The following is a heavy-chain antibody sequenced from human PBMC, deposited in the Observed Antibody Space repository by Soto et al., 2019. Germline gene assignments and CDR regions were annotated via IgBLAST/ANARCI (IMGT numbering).Heavy chain of an antibody. D-gene: IGHD6-19*01. Sequence: AASVKVSCKASGYTFTGYYMHWVIQAPGQGVERMGWINPNSGGTNYAQKFQGRVTMTRDTPISTAYRELSRLKSDETAVYYCARAPGRIAVWHTENDYWEQGPQIAAST. CDR2: INPNSGGT. V-gene: IGHV1-2*02. J-gene: IGHJ4*02. CDR1: GYTFTGYY. CDR3: ARAPGRIAVWHTENDY.